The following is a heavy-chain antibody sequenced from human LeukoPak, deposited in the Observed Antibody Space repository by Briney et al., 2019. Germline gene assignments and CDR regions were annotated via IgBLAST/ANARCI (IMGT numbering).Heavy chain of an antibody. Sequence: GGSLRLSCAASGFTFDDYGMSWVRQAPGKGLEWVSVIYSGSSTYYTDSVKGRFTISRDNSKNTLYLQMNGLRTEDTAVYYCARGVAPAHFDPWGQGTLVTVSS. CDR1: GFTFDDYG. CDR2: IYSGSST. CDR3: ARGVAPAHFDP. D-gene: IGHD5-12*01. J-gene: IGHJ5*02. V-gene: IGHV3-66*02.